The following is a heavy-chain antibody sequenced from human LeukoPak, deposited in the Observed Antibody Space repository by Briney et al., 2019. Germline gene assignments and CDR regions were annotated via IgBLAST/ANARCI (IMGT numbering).Heavy chain of an antibody. CDR1: GGSISSSSYY. CDR2: IYYSGST. Sequence: SETQSLTCTVSGGSISSSSYYWGWIRQPPGKGLEWIGSIYYSGSTYYNPSLKSRVTISVDTSKNQFSLKLSSVTAADTAVYYCATSPRVGAYPFDYWGQGTLVTVSS. CDR3: ATSPRVGAYPFDY. D-gene: IGHD1-26*01. V-gene: IGHV4-39*01. J-gene: IGHJ4*02.